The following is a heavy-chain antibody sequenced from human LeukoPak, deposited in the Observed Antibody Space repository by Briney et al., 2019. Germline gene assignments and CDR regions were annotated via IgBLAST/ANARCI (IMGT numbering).Heavy chain of an antibody. J-gene: IGHJ6*02. CDR2: IRYDGSNK. CDR3: ARVRIAVAGQHYYYYGMDV. Sequence: GGSLRLSCAASGFTFSSYGMHWVRQAPGKGLEWVAFIRYDGSNKYYADSVKGRFTISRDNSKNTLYLQMNSLRAEDTAVYYCARVRIAVAGQHYYYYGMDVWGQGTTVTVSS. CDR1: GFTFSSYG. D-gene: IGHD6-19*01. V-gene: IGHV3-30*02.